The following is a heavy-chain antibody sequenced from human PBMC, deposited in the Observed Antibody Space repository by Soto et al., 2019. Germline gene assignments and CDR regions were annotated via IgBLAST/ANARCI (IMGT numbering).Heavy chain of an antibody. CDR2: IYWDDDK. CDR3: AHIDPEIVTVGGHGGFDY. CDR1: GFLLTSEVG. J-gene: IGHJ4*02. D-gene: IGHD2-21*02. Sequence: QITLKESGPTLVRPPQTLKQTCTFSGFLLTSEVGVGWIRQPPGKALEWLALIYWDDDKRYSPSLKNRLTISKDTSKNQVVLTMTNVGPVDTATYFCAHIDPEIVTVGGHGGFDYWGQGTLVTVSS. V-gene: IGHV2-5*02.